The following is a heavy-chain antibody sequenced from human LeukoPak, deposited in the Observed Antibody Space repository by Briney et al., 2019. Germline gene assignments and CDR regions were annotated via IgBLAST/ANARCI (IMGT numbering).Heavy chain of an antibody. CDR2: ISRSGENV. CDR3: AKDEGRPEY. CDR1: GFTFSSYS. J-gene: IGHJ4*02. V-gene: IGHV3-48*02. Sequence: GGSLRLSCAASGFTFSSYSMNWVRQAPGKGLECVAHISRSGENVQYADSVKGRFTISRDITKNSLYLQMNSLRDEDTAVYYCAKDEGRPEYWGQGTLVTVSS.